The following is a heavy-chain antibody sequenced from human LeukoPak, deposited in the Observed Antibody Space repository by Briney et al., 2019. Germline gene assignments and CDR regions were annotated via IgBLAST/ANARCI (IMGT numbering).Heavy chain of an antibody. CDR3: ARTDSSGYYSQGDFDY. V-gene: IGHV3-21*01. J-gene: IGHJ4*02. D-gene: IGHD3-22*01. CDR2: ISSSSSYI. CDR1: GFTFSSYS. Sequence: GGSLRLSCAASGFTFSSYSINWVRQAPGKGLEWVSSISSSSSYIYYADSVKGRFTISRDNAKNSLYLQMNSLRAEDTAVYYCARTDSSGYYSQGDFDYWGQGTLVTVSS.